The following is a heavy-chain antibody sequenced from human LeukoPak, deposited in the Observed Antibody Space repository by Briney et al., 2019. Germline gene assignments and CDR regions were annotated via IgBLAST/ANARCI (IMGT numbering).Heavy chain of an antibody. D-gene: IGHD6-25*01. CDR1: GFAFSSYA. J-gene: IGHJ6*02. Sequence: GGSLRLSCAASGFAFSSYAMHWVRQAAGKGLEWVAVISYDGSNKYYADSVKGRFTISRDNSKNTMYLQMNSLRAEDTAVYYCARPKGGSSSGYVRSYYYGMDVWGQGATVTVSS. V-gene: IGHV3-30*14. CDR3: ARPKGGSSSGYVRSYYYGMDV. CDR2: ISYDGSNK.